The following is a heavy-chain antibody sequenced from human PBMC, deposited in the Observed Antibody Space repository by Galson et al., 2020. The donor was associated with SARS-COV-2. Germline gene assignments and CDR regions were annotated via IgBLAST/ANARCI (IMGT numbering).Heavy chain of an antibody. J-gene: IGHJ6*02. Sequence: SETLSLTCTVSGGSISSYYWSWIRQPPGKGLEWIGYIYYSGSTNYNPSLKSRVTISVDTSKNQFSLKLSSVTAADTAVYYCARGGSRGWYPGRYYYYYGMDVWGQGTTVTVSS. CDR2: IYYSGST. CDR3: ARGGSRGWYPGRYYYYYGMDV. D-gene: IGHD6-19*01. V-gene: IGHV4-59*13. CDR1: GGSISSYY.